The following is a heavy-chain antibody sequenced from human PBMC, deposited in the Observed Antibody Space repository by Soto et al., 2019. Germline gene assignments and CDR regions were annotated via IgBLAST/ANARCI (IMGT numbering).Heavy chain of an antibody. J-gene: IGHJ3*02. CDR2: ISSSSSTI. CDR3: ASQRYFDWLIAFDI. Sequence: GGSLRLSCAASGFTFSSYSMNWVRQAPGKGLEWVSYISSSSSTIYYADSVKGRFTISRDNAKNSLYLQMNSLRAEDTAVYYCASQRYFDWLIAFDIWGQGTMVTVSS. V-gene: IGHV3-48*01. D-gene: IGHD3-9*01. CDR1: GFTFSSYS.